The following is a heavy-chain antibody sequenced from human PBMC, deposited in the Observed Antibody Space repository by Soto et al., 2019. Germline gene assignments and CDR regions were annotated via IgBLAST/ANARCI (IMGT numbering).Heavy chain of an antibody. CDR3: ARMPYSSSLNWFYP. D-gene: IGHD6-6*01. CDR2: INHSGST. V-gene: IGHV4-34*01. J-gene: IGHJ5*02. Sequence: QVQLQQWGAGLLKPSETLSLTCAVYGGSFSGYYWSWIRQPPGKGLEWIGEINHSGSTNYNPSLKRRVTLSVDTSQNQFSLKLSSVTAADPAVYYCARMPYSSSLNWFYPWGQGNLVTVSS. CDR1: GGSFSGYY.